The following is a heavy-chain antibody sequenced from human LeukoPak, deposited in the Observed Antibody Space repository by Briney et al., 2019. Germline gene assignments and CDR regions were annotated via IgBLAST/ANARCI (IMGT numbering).Heavy chain of an antibody. J-gene: IGHJ4*02. CDR2: ISGSGGST. D-gene: IGHD3-9*01. V-gene: IGHV3-23*01. CDR3: AKGGLLLRYSYFDY. CDR1: GFTFSSYG. Sequence: GGSLRLSCAASGFTFSSYGMSWVRQAPGKGVEWVSAISGSGGSTYYADSVKGRFTISRDNSKNTLYLQMNSLRAEDTAVYYCAKGGLLLRYSYFDYWGQGTLVTVSS.